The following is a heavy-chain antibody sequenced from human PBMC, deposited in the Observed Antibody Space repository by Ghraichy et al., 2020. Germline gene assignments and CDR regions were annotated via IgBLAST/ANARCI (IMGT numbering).Heavy chain of an antibody. D-gene: IGHD3-10*01. CDR3: ARDRAWFGRGDAFDV. V-gene: IGHV3-7*03. J-gene: IGHJ3*01. Sequence: ESLNISCAASGVTFSSYWMSWVRQAPGKGLEWVAHINQDGSEKYYVDSVKGRFTVSRDNAKKSLDLQMNSLRAEDTAVYYCARDRAWFGRGDAFDVWGQGTKVTVSS. CDR1: GVTFSSYW. CDR2: INQDGSEK.